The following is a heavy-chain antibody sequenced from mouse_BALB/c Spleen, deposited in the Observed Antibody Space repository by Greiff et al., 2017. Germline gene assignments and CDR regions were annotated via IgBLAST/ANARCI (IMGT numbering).Heavy chain of an antibody. CDR2: ISSGSSTI. Sequence: EVHLVESGGGLVQPGGSRKLSCAASGFTFSSFGMHWVRQAPEKGLEWVAYISSGSSTIYYADTVKGRFTISRDNPKNTLFLQMTSLRSEDTAMYYCARNYDYDPWFAYWGQGTLVTVSA. V-gene: IGHV5-17*02. CDR3: ARNYDYDPWFAY. D-gene: IGHD2-4*01. CDR1: GFTFSSFG. J-gene: IGHJ3*01.